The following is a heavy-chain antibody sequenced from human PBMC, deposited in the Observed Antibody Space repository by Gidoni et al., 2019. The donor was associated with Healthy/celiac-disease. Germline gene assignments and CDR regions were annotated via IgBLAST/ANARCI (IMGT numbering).Heavy chain of an antibody. V-gene: IGHV1-45*02. CDR1: GDTSTYRY. Sequence: QMQLVQSGAEVKKTGSSVKVSCKASGDTSTYRYLHCVRQAPGQALEWMGWITPFNGNTNYAQKFQDRVTITRDRSMSTAYMELSSLRSEDTAMYYCASRGGNSAVNAFDIWGQGTMVTVSS. D-gene: IGHD2-21*02. J-gene: IGHJ3*02. CDR2: ITPFNGNT. CDR3: ASRGGNSAVNAFDI.